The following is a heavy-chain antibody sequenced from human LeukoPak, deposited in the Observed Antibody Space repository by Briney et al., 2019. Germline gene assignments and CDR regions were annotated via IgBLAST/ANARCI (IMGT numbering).Heavy chain of an antibody. Sequence: PGGSLRLSCAASGFTFSSYSMNWVRQAPGKGLEWVSSISSSSSYIYYADSVKGQFTISRDNAKNSLYLQMNSLRAEDTAVYYCARATGHSSGYYFGAFDIWGQGAMVTVSS. D-gene: IGHD3-22*01. CDR2: ISSSSSYI. CDR1: GFTFSSYS. J-gene: IGHJ3*02. V-gene: IGHV3-21*01. CDR3: ARATGHSSGYYFGAFDI.